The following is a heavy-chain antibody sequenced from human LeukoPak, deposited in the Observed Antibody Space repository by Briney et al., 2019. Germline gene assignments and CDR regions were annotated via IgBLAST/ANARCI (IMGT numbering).Heavy chain of an antibody. J-gene: IGHJ3*01. CDR1: GAYISNYY. CDR3: ASLSSGGGFDV. V-gene: IGHV4-4*07. Sequence: PSETLSLTCTVSGAYISNYYWTWVRQTAAQGLEWIGRVHASESTIYNPSLNSRVTMSLDTSKDQMSLTLTSVTAADSAIYYCASLSSGGGFDVWGQGTVVTVSS. D-gene: IGHD3-22*01. CDR2: VHASEST.